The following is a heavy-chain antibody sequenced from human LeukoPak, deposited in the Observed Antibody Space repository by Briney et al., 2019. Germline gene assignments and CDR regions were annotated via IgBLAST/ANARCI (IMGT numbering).Heavy chain of an antibody. CDR2: INHSGST. D-gene: IGHD3-10*01. J-gene: IGHJ6*03. CDR3: ARLTKNDSGSYRFGKKKRGYMDV. Sequence: SETLSLTCTVSGGSISSSSYYWSWIRQPPGKGLEWIGEINHSGSTNYNPSLKSRVTISVHTSKNQFSLKLSSVTAADTAVYYCARLTKNDSGSYRFGKKKRGYMDVWGKGTTVTISS. CDR1: GGSISSSSYY. V-gene: IGHV4-39*07.